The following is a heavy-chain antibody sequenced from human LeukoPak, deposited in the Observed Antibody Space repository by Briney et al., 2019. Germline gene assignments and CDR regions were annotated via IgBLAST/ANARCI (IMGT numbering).Heavy chain of an antibody. CDR2: ISSSSSYI. CDR1: GFTFSNYA. D-gene: IGHD3-22*01. J-gene: IGHJ4*02. CDR3: ANSDSSGYYDY. Sequence: GGSLRLSCAASGFTFSNYAMNWVRQALGKGLEWVSSISSSSSYIYYADSMKGRFTISRDNAKNSLYLQMNSLRAEDTAVYYCANSDSSGYYDYWGQGTLVTVSS. V-gene: IGHV3-21*01.